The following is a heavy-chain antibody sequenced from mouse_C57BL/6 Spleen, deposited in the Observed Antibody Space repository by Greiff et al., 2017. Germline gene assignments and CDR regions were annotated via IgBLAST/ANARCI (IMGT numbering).Heavy chain of an antibody. CDR2: IDPETGGT. CDR1: GYTFTDYE. Sequence: SGAELVRPGASVTLSCKASGYTFTDYEMHWVKQTPVHGLEWIGAIDPETGGTAYNQKFKGKAILTADKSSSTAYMELRSLTSEDSAVYYCTRFTTGLGAMDYWGQGTSVTVSS. J-gene: IGHJ4*01. CDR3: TRFTTGLGAMDY. V-gene: IGHV1-15*01. D-gene: IGHD1-1*01.